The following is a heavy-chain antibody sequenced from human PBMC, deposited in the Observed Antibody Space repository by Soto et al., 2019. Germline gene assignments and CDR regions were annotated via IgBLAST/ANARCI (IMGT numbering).Heavy chain of an antibody. Sequence: PSETLSLTCTVSGGSISSYYWSWIRQHPGKGLEWIGYIYYSGSTYYNPSLKSRVTISVDASKNQFSLKLSSVTAADTAVYYCARFYSGSYWFDPWGQGTLVTVSS. J-gene: IGHJ5*02. D-gene: IGHD1-26*01. CDR1: GGSISSYY. CDR3: ARFYSGSYWFDP. CDR2: IYYSGST. V-gene: IGHV4-59*12.